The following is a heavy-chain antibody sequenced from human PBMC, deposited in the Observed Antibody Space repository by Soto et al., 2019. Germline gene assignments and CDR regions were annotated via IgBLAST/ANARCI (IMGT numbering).Heavy chain of an antibody. CDR2: ISYDGSNK. CDR3: ARDAEIIESIAARGGMDV. J-gene: IGHJ6*02. D-gene: IGHD6-6*01. CDR1: GFTFSSYA. Sequence: GGSLRLSCAASGFTFSSYAMHWVRQAPGKGLEWVAVISYDGSNKYYADSVKGRFTISRDNSKNTLYLQMNSLRAEDTAVYYCARDAEIIESIAARGGMDVWGQGTTVTVSS. V-gene: IGHV3-30-3*01.